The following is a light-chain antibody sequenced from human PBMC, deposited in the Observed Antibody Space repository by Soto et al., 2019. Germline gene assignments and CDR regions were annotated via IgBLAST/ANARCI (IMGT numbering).Light chain of an antibody. CDR2: GAS. Sequence: IALTHAPDSLAVSLGERPSINCKSRQSVLYSSNNNNYLAWYQQKPRQPPKLLIYGASTRETGVPDRFSGSGSGTDFTLTISSLQAEDVAVYYCQQYYNTPLTFGGGTKVDIK. CDR1: QSVLYSSNNNNY. V-gene: IGKV4-1*01. CDR3: QQYYNTPLT. J-gene: IGKJ4*01.